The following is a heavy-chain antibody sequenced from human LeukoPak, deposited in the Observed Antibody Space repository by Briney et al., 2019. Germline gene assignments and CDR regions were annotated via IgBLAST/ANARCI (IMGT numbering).Heavy chain of an antibody. D-gene: IGHD3-16*02. CDR3: ARRGGMITFGGVIVPYYFDY. CDR1: GGSISSSSYY. V-gene: IGHV4-39*01. Sequence: SETLSLTCTVSGGSISSSSYYWGWIRQPPGKGLEWIGSIYYSGSTYYNPSLKSRVTISVDTSKNQFSLKLSSVIAADTAVYYCARRGGMITFGGVIVPYYFDYWGQGTLVTVSS. J-gene: IGHJ4*01. CDR2: IYYSGST.